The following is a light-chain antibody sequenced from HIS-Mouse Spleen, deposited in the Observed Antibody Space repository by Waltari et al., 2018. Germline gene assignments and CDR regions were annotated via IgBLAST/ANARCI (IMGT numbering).Light chain of an antibody. CDR1: ALPKKH. CDR3: YSTDSSGNHRV. J-gene: IGLJ2*01. Sequence: SYELTQPPSVSVSPGQTARITCSGDALPKKHAHWYQQKSGQAHVLAIYEDSKRPSGIPERFSGSSSGTMATLTISGAQVEDEADYYCYSTDSSGNHRVFGGGTKLTVL. V-gene: IGLV3-10*01. CDR2: EDS.